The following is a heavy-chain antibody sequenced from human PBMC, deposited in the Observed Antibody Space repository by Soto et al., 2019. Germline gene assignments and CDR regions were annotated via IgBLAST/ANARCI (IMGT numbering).Heavy chain of an antibody. CDR3: ARLSGLFRGYGIAV. CDR1: GGSISSYY. CDR2: IYYSGST. V-gene: IGHV4-59*01. J-gene: IGHJ6*02. D-gene: IGHD3-10*02. Sequence: QVQLQESGPGLVKPSETLSLTCTVSGGSISSYYWSWIRQPPGKGLEWIGYIYYSGSTNYNPSLKSRVTLSVATSKTQFSLRLSSVTAAATAAYSCARLSGLFRGYGIAVWDQGSTVTVSS.